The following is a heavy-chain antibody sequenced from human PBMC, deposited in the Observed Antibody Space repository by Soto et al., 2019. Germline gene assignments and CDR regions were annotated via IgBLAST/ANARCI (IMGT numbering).Heavy chain of an antibody. Sequence: EVQLLESGGGLVQPGGSLRLSCAASGFTFSSYAMSWVRQAPGKGLEWVSAISGSGGSTYYADSVKGRFTISRYNSKNTRYLQMNSLRAEDTAVYYCAKRPPDGSYYFDYWGQGTLVTVSS. V-gene: IGHV3-23*01. J-gene: IGHJ4*02. CDR1: GFTFSSYA. CDR2: ISGSGGST. CDR3: AKRPPDGSYYFDY. D-gene: IGHD1-26*01.